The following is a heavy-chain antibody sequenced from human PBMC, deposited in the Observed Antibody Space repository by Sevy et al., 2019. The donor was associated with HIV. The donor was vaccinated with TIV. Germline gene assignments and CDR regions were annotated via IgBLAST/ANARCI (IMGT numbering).Heavy chain of an antibody. CDR1: GFTFSTYD. CDR2: IGTLLDT. Sequence: GESLKISCAASGFTFSTYDMHWVRQVAGEGLEWVSGIGTLLDTYYAASVKGRFIISRDNAKNSLFLQMNSLRAGDTAIYYCARVCTAAGYKSGPIDAFDVWGQGTVVTVSS. V-gene: IGHV3-13*01. J-gene: IGHJ3*01. D-gene: IGHD6-13*01. CDR3: ARVCTAAGYKSGPIDAFDV.